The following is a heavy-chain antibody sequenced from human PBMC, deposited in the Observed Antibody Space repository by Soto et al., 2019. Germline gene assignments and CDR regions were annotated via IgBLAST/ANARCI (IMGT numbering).Heavy chain of an antibody. CDR2: ISGSGGST. CDR3: AKEAQLLWFGESNPYFDY. D-gene: IGHD3-10*01. CDR1: EDTCSRYA. Sequence: GGSLRLACAAYEDTCSRYAMCWVRLAPGKGLEWVSAISGSGGSTYYADSVKGRFTISRDNSKNTLYLQMNSLRAEDTAVYYCAKEAQLLWFGESNPYFDYSGQGTLVTVSS. J-gene: IGHJ4*01. V-gene: IGHV3-23*01.